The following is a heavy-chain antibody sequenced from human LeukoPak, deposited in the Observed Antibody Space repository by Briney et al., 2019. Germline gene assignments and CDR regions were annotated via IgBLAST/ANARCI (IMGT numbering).Heavy chain of an antibody. CDR2: INPNSGGT. CDR3: ARDRSSQLVYFDY. J-gene: IGHJ4*02. Sequence: GASVKVSCKASGYTFTGYYIHWVRQAPGQGLEWMGWINPNSGGTSSAQKFQGRVTITADKSTSTAYMELSSLRSEDTAVYYCARDRSSQLVYFDYWGQGTLVTVSS. V-gene: IGHV1-2*02. CDR1: GYTFTGYY. D-gene: IGHD6-6*01.